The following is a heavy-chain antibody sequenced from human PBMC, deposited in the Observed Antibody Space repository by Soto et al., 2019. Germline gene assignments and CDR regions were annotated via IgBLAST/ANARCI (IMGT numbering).Heavy chain of an antibody. CDR2: INPDGSDK. CDR3: SRSLDS. J-gene: IGHJ4*02. Sequence: GGSLRLSCAASGFTFSSSLMDWVRQAPGKGLEWVANINPDGSDKHYVGSVDGRFTISRDNAKNSLYLQMSSLTAEDSALYYCSRSLDSWGQGTRVTVSS. CDR1: GFTFSSSL. V-gene: IGHV3-7*01.